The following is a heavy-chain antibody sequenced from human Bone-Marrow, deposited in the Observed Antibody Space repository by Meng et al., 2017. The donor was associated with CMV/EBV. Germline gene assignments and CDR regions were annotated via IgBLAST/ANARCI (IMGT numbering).Heavy chain of an antibody. CDR1: GGSFSGYY. J-gene: IGHJ4*02. Sequence: SETLSLTCAVYGGSFSGYYWSWIRQPPGKGLEWIGEINHSGSTNYNPSLKSRVTISVDTSKNQFSLKLSSVTAADTAVYYCASWGHIQGLDYWGQGTLVTVSS. V-gene: IGHV4-34*01. D-gene: IGHD3-16*01. CDR2: INHSGST. CDR3: ASWGHIQGLDY.